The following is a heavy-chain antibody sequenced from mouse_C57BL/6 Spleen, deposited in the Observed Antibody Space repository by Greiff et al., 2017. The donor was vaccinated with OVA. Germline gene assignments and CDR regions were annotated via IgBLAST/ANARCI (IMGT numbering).Heavy chain of an antibody. CDR3: ARSITTVVAPAY. J-gene: IGHJ3*01. Sequence: QVQLKQSGAELVKPGASVKLSCKASGYTFTSYWMQWVKQRPGQGLEWIGEIDPSDSYTNYNQKFKGKATLTVDTSSSTAYMQLSSLTSEDSAVYYCARSITTVVAPAYWGQGTLVTVSA. CDR2: IDPSDSYT. CDR1: GYTFTSYW. V-gene: IGHV1-50*01. D-gene: IGHD1-1*01.